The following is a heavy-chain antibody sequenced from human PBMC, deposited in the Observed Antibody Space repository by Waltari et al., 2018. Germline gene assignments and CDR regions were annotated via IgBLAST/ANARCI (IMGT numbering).Heavy chain of an antibody. CDR1: GDSMSSTYW. CDR3: ARDRGRGLYLDT. Sequence: QLQESGPGLEKPSGTLSLICAVSGDSMSSTYWWSWVRQTPGKGLEWIGQVHGSGRTNYNPSFAGRVTMSLDTSAYHFALKLTSATAADTALYFCARDRGRGLYLDTWGQGTLVTVS. D-gene: IGHD2-15*01. CDR2: VHGSGRT. J-gene: IGHJ4*02. V-gene: IGHV4-4*02.